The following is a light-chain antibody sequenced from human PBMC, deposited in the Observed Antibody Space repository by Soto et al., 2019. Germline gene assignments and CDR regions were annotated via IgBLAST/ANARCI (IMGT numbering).Light chain of an antibody. CDR3: CSYSDSSTFIL. Sequence: QSALTQPASVSGSPGQSITISCTGTSSDVGSYNLVSWYRQLPGKAPKLMIYEDNKRPSGVSNRFSGSKSGNTASLTISGLKAEDEADYYCCSYSDSSTFILFGGGTQLTVL. V-gene: IGLV2-23*02. CDR2: EDN. CDR1: SSDVGSYNL. J-gene: IGLJ2*01.